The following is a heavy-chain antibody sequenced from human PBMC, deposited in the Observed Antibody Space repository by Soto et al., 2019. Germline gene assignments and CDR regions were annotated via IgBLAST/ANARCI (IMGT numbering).Heavy chain of an antibody. Sequence: GGALGLSCATSGFPLYSYWMSWARQAPGKGLEWVANIKPDGSEKYYVDSVKGRFTISRDNAKNSLYLQMNSLRAEDTAVYYCARDILAVAGPWGQGTLVTVSS. CDR3: ARDILAVAGP. CDR2: IKPDGSEK. J-gene: IGHJ5*02. V-gene: IGHV3-7*01. CDR1: GFPLYSYW. D-gene: IGHD6-19*01.